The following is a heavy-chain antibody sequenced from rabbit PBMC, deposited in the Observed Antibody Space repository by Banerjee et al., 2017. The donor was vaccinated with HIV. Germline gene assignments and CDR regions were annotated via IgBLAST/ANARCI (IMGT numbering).Heavy chain of an antibody. V-gene: IGHV1S45*01. D-gene: IGHD4-1*01. J-gene: IGHJ4*01. CDR1: GFTLSGYW. CDR3: ARDLAGVIGWNFNL. CDR2: INTSSGNT. Sequence: QEQLEESGGDLVKPEGSLTLTCTASGFTLSGYWMSWVRQAPGKGLEWIACINTSSGNTVYASWAKGRFTISKTSSTTVTLQMTSLTAADTASYFCARDLAGVIGWNFNLWGPGTLVTVS.